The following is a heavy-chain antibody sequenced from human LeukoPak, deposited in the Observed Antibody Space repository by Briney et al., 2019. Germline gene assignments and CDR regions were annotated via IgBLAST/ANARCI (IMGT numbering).Heavy chain of an antibody. D-gene: IGHD3-3*01. V-gene: IGHV1-8*01. CDR3: ARGRRDKLRFLEWLPPGYYYYMDV. CDR2: MNPNSGNT. J-gene: IGHJ6*03. Sequence: ASVKVSCKASGYTFTSYDINWVRQATGQGLEWMGWMNPNSGNTGCAQKFQGRVTMTRNTSISTAYMELSSLRSEDTAVYYCARGRRDKLRFLEWLPPGYYYYMDVWGKGTTVTVSS. CDR1: GYTFTSYD.